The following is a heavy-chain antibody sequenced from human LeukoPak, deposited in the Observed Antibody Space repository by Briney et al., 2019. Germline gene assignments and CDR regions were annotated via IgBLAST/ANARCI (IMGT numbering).Heavy chain of an antibody. V-gene: IGHV3-7*01. J-gene: IGHJ4*02. D-gene: IGHD4-11*01. Sequence: GGSLRLSCAASGFTFSSSAMSWVRQAPGKGLEWVANIKQDGSEKYYVDSVKGRFTISRDNARNSLYLQMISLRAEDTAVYYCARDGPDSPFDYWGQGTLVTVSS. CDR3: ARDGPDSPFDY. CDR1: GFTFSSSA. CDR2: IKQDGSEK.